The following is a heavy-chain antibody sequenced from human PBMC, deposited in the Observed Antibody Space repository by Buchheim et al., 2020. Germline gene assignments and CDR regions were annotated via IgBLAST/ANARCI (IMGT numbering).Heavy chain of an antibody. Sequence: EVQLLESGGGLVQPGGSLRLSCTASEVTFSSSAVSWVRQAPGKGLEWVSSISGNGFYTYYADSVKGRFTVSRDNSRSTVFFHMSSLRAGDTATYYCAKHEESTQFDHWDQRTL. V-gene: IGHV3-23*01. CDR2: ISGNGFYT. CDR1: EVTFSSSA. D-gene: IGHD5/OR15-5a*01. CDR3: AKHEESTQFDH. J-gene: IGHJ4*02.